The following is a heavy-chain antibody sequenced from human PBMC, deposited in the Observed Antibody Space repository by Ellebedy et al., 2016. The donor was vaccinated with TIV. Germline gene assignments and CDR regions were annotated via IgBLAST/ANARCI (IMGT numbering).Heavy chain of an antibody. CDR2: ISYDGSNN. Sequence: GESLKISCAASGFTFSIYGMHWVRQAPGKGLEWVAIISYDGSNNYYADSVKGRFTISRDNSKNTLYLQMNSLRAEDTAVYSCAKAAAGYSPYYSDYWGQGTLVTVSS. V-gene: IGHV3-30*18. CDR1: GFTFSIYG. J-gene: IGHJ4*02. D-gene: IGHD3-9*01. CDR3: AKAAAGYSPYYSDY.